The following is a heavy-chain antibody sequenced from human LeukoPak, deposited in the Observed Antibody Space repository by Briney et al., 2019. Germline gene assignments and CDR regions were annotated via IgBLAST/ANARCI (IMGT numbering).Heavy chain of an antibody. CDR1: GFTFSSYG. J-gene: IGHJ3*02. CDR3: AMVDYYDSSGPSPGTEAFDI. D-gene: IGHD3-22*01. V-gene: IGHV3-30*03. CDR2: ISYDGSNK. Sequence: GGSLRLSCAASGFTFSSYGMHWVRQAPGKGLEWVAVISYDGSNKYYADSVKGRFTISRDNSKNTLYLQMNSLRAEDTAVYYCAMVDYYDSSGPSPGTEAFDIWGQGTTVTVSS.